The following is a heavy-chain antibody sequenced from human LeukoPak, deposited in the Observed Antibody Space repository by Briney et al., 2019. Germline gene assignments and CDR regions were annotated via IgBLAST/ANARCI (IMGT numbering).Heavy chain of an antibody. V-gene: IGHV3-43*02. J-gene: IGHJ4*02. CDR3: ARVGKHMSGFDY. CDR2: ISGDGGST. Sequence: VQPGGSLRLSCAASGFTFDDYAMHWVRQAPGKGLEWVSLISGDGGSTYYADSVKGRFTISRDNAKNSLYLQMNSLRAEDTALYYCARVGKHMSGFDYWGQGTLVTVSS. CDR1: GFTFDDYA. D-gene: IGHD3-10*01.